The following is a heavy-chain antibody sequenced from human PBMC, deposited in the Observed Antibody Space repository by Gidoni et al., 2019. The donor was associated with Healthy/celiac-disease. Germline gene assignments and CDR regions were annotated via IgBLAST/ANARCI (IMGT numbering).Heavy chain of an antibody. CDR3: AKDAAVLPFDY. D-gene: IGHD2-8*01. CDR2: ISYDGSNK. V-gene: IGHV3-30*18. CDR1: GFTFSSYG. J-gene: IGHJ4*02. Sequence: QVQLVESGGGVVQPGRSLRLSCAASGFTFSSYGMHWVRQAPGKGLEWVAVISYDGSNKYYADSVKGRFTISRDNSKNTLYLQMNSLRAEDTAVYYCAKDAAVLPFDYWGQGTLVTVSS.